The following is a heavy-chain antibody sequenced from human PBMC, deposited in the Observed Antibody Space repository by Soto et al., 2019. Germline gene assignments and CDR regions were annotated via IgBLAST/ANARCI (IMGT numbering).Heavy chain of an antibody. CDR1: GYTFTSYD. D-gene: IGHD2-15*01. CDR3: ARAEETGIGIVVVPNI. V-gene: IGHV1-8*01. CDR2: MNPNSGNT. Sequence: ASVKVSCKASGYTFTSYDINWVRQATGQGLEWMGWMNPNSGNTGYAQKFQGRVTMTRNTSISTAYMELSSLRSEDTAVYYCARAEETGIGIVVVPNIWGQGTMVTVSS. J-gene: IGHJ3*02.